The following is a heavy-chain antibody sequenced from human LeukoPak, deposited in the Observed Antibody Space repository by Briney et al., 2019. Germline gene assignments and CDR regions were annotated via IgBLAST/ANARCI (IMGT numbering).Heavy chain of an antibody. J-gene: IGHJ4*02. CDR3: ARVIAVAGGVPPRYFDY. Sequence: SETLSLTCTVSGGSISSYCWSWIRQPPGKGLEWIGYIYYGGSTNYNPSLKSRVTISVDTSKNQFSLKLSSVTAADTAMYYCARVIAVAGGVPPRYFDYWGQGTLVTVSS. CDR1: GGSISSYC. V-gene: IGHV4-59*01. D-gene: IGHD6-19*01. CDR2: IYYGGST.